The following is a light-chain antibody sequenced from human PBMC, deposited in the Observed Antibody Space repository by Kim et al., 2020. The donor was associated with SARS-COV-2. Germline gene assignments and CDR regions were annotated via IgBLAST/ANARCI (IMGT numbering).Light chain of an antibody. CDR2: AAS. Sequence: ASLGDRVTVTCRARPGLYNFLAWYQQRPGVAPKLQIYAASTLHTGGPSKFSGSGSGTDFTLAISSLQPEDFATYYCQQADNFPPTFGGGTKVDIK. J-gene: IGKJ4*01. CDR1: PGLYNF. V-gene: IGKV1D-12*01. CDR3: QQADNFPPT.